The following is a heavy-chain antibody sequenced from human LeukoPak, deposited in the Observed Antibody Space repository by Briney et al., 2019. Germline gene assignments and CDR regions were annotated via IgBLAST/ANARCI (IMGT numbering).Heavy chain of an antibody. D-gene: IGHD3-22*01. Sequence: GESLRLSCAASGFTFSSCAMSWVRQAPGKGLEWVSAIGGSGVSTYYADSVKGRFTISRDNSKNTLYLQMNSLRAEDTAVYYCAKGRPHITMIVVVITSVYFDYWGQGTLVTVSS. CDR2: IGGSGVST. CDR1: GFTFSSCA. CDR3: AKGRPHITMIVVVITSVYFDY. V-gene: IGHV3-23*01. J-gene: IGHJ4*02.